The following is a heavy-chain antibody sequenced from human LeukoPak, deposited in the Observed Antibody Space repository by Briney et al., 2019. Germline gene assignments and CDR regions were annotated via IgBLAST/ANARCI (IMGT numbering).Heavy chain of an antibody. CDR3: ARGSTYYYGSGSSKSYYFDY. D-gene: IGHD3-10*01. V-gene: IGHV3-30-3*01. Sequence: PGGSLRLSCAASGFTFSSYAMHWVRQAPGKGLEWVAVISYDGSNKYYADSVKGRFTISRDNSKNTLYLQMNSLRAEDTAVYYCARGSTYYYGSGSSKSYYFDYWGQGTLVTVSS. CDR1: GFTFSSYA. CDR2: ISYDGSNK. J-gene: IGHJ4*02.